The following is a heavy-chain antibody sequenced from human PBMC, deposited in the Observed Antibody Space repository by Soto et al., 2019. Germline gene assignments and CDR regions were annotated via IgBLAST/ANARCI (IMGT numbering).Heavy chain of an antibody. V-gene: IGHV4-34*01. CDR2: INHSGST. D-gene: IGHD4-4*01. CDR3: ARGTSNCSRKFDY. CDR1: GGSFSGYY. Sequence: SETLSLTGAVYGGSFSGYYWSWIRQPPGKGLEWIGEINHSGSTNYNPSLKTRVTMSLDTSKNQLSLRLTSVTAADTAVYYCARGTSNCSRKFDYRGQGILVTVCS. J-gene: IGHJ4*02.